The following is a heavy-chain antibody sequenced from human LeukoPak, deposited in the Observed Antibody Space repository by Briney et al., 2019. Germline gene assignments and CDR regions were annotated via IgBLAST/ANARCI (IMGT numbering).Heavy chain of an antibody. CDR3: ARDLIAAAEEGAFDI. CDR2: IIPIFGTA. D-gene: IGHD6-13*01. Sequence: ASVKVSCKASGYTFTSYGISWVRQAPGQGLEWMGRIIPIFGTANYAQKFQGRVTITTDESTSTAYMELSSLRSEDTSVYYCARDLIAAAEEGAFDIWGQGTLVTVSS. J-gene: IGHJ3*02. V-gene: IGHV1-69*05. CDR1: GYTFTSYG.